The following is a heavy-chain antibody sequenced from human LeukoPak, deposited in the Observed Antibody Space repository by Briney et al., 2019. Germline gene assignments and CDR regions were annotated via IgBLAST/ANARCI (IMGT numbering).Heavy chain of an antibody. Sequence: GGSLRLSCAASGFTFRSYVMHWVRQAPGKGLEWGAAIAYEDGRNEYYADSGKGRFTISRDNSKNTVYLQMNSLRAEDTAVYYCAKERPEEYYGSGSYFDYWGQGTLVTVSS. D-gene: IGHD3-10*01. CDR2: IAYEDGRNE. CDR1: GFTFRSYV. V-gene: IGHV3-30*18. CDR3: AKERPEEYYGSGSYFDY. J-gene: IGHJ4*02.